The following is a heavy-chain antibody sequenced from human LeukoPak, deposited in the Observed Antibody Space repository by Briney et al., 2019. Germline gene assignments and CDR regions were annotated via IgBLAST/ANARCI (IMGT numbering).Heavy chain of an antibody. D-gene: IGHD3-22*01. V-gene: IGHV4-4*02. Sequence: SGTLSLTCAVSGGSISSSNWWSWVRQPPGKGLEWIGEIYHSGSTNYNPSLKSRVTISVDKSKNQFSLKLSSVTAADTAVYYCARGSRYHYDSSGYYYEEYFQHWGQGTPVTVSS. CDR3: ARGSRYHYDSSGYYYEEYFQH. CDR1: GGSISSSNW. CDR2: IYHSGST. J-gene: IGHJ1*01.